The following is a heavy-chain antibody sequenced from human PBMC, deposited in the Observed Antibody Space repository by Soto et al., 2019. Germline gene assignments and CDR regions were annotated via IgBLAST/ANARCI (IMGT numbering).Heavy chain of an antibody. J-gene: IGHJ6*02. CDR3: EKDLASITYVGKPMDV. CDR2: ISWKSGNI. V-gene: IGHV3-9*01. CDR1: AFTFDDYA. D-gene: IGHD1-20*01. Sequence: PGGSLRLSCAASAFTFDDYAMHWVRQVPGKGLEWVSGISWKSGNIGYADSVKGRFTISRDKAKISLYLQMNSLRAEETAFYYCEKDLASITYVGKPMDVWGQGTTVTVSS.